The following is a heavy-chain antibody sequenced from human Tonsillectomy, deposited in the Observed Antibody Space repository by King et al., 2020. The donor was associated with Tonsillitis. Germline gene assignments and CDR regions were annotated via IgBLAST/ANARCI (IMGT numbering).Heavy chain of an antibody. Sequence: QLQESGPGLVKPSETLSLTCTVSGGSISSSSYYWGWIRQPPGKGLEWIGSIYYSGSTYYNPSLKSRVTISVDTPKNQFPLRLSSVTAEDAAEYYCAKHDRTGTSGAPYWYFDLWGRGTLVTVSS. CDR1: GGSISSSSYY. V-gene: IGHV4-39*01. D-gene: IGHD4-17*01. J-gene: IGHJ2*01. CDR2: IYYSGST. CDR3: AKHDRTGTSGAPYWYFDL.